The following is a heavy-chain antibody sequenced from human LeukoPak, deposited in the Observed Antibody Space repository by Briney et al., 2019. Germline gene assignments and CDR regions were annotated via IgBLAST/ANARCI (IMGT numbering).Heavy chain of an antibody. D-gene: IGHD6-19*01. J-gene: IGHJ6*02. V-gene: IGHV4-34*01. CDR3: ARTQSQSQPPQINYGMDV. CDR1: GASFSGYY. CDR2: INLSGSS. Sequence: PSETLSLTCAVYGASFSGYYWSWIRQPPGKGLEWIGEINLSGSSNYNPSLKSRVTISVDTSKNQFSLKLSSVTAADTALYYCARTQSQSQPPQINYGMDVWGQGTTVTVSS.